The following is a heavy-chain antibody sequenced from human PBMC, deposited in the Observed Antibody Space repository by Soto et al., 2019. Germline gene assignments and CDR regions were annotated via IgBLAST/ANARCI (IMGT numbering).Heavy chain of an antibody. D-gene: IGHD2-21*02. CDR3: ARGGHVVVVTAVLDY. V-gene: IGHV1-46*01. CDR1: GDNFTEYY. J-gene: IGHJ4*02. CDR2: VNPSGGHT. Sequence: QVQLMQSGAEVKKPGASVKVSCKASGDNFTEYYIHWVRQAPGQGLEWMGTVNPSGGHTTYAQHFLGRVTMTRDTSTSTLYMELTSLTSEDTAVYYCARGGHVVVVTAVLDYWGQGTLVTVSS.